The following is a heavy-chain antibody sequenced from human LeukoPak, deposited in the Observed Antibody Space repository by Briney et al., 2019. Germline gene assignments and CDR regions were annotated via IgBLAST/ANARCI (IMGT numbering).Heavy chain of an antibody. CDR3: ARAGYDSSGLSNYFDY. CDR2: INPNSGGT. J-gene: IGHJ4*02. Sequence: ASVKVSCKASGYTFTGYYMHWVRQAPGQGLEWMGWINPNSGGTNYAQKFQGRVTMTRDTSISTAYMELSRLRSDDTAVYYCARAGYDSSGLSNYFDYWGQGTLVTVSS. D-gene: IGHD3-22*01. CDR1: GYTFTGYY. V-gene: IGHV1-2*02.